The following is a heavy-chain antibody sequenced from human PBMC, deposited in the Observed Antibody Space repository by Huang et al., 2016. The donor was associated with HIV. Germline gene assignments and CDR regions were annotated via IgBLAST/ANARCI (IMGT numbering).Heavy chain of an antibody. Sequence: QVQLLQSGAEVKKPGSSVKVSCKASGGPFRSYSIAWVRQAPGQGLEWRAILMPVFDSPNYAQKLQGRVRVTADECTSTVYMELRDLRPDDTAVYFCARGSLEYSVSSSLDYWGQGTHVTVSS. CDR3: ARGSLEYSVSSSLDY. D-gene: IGHD4-4*01. CDR1: GGPFRSYS. V-gene: IGHV1-69*13. J-gene: IGHJ4*02. CDR2: LMPVFDSP.